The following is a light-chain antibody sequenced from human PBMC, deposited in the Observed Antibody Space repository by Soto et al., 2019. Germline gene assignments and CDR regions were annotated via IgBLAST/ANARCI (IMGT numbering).Light chain of an antibody. CDR1: QSISSSF. CDR2: GAS. CDR3: QQYVRSPPSWT. Sequence: ETVLTQSPGTLSLSPGERATLSCRASQSISSSFLAWYQQKTGQAPRLLIYGASSRATGLPDRFSGSGAGTDFTLTISRLEPEDAAVYYCQQYVRSPPSWTFGQGTKVEIK. J-gene: IGKJ1*01. V-gene: IGKV3-20*01.